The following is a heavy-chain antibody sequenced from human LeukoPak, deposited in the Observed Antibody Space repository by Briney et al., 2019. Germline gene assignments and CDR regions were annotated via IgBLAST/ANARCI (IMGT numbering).Heavy chain of an antibody. CDR2: IYYSGTT. CDR3: ARARYDILTGVAYFDY. Sequence: PSETLSLTCTVSGGSISSSSYYWGWIRQPPGKGLEWIGSIYYSGTTYYNPSLKSRVTVSVDTSKNQFSLKLSSVTAADTAVYYCARARYDILTGVAYFDYWGQGTLVTVSS. D-gene: IGHD3-9*01. J-gene: IGHJ4*02. CDR1: GGSISSSSYY. V-gene: IGHV4-39*07.